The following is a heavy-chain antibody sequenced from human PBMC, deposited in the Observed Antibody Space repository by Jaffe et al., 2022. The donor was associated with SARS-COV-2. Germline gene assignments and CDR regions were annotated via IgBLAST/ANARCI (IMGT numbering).Heavy chain of an antibody. V-gene: IGHV3-23*01. Sequence: EVQLLESGGGLVQPGGSLRLSCAASGFTFSSYAMSWVRQAPGKGLEWVSAISGSGGSTYYADSVKGRFTISRDNSKNTLYLQMNSLRAEDTAVYYCAKVPHSLYRRIAVAALAMDVWGQGTTVTVSS. CDR2: ISGSGGST. D-gene: IGHD6-19*01. CDR1: GFTFSSYA. CDR3: AKVPHSLYRRIAVAALAMDV. J-gene: IGHJ6*02.